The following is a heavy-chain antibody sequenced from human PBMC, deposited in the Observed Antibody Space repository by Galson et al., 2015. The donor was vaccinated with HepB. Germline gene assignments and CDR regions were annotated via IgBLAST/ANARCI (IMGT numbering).Heavy chain of an antibody. CDR2: ISWNSGSV. CDR1: GFTFDDYA. D-gene: IGHD6-25*01. Sequence: SLRLSCAASGFTFDDYAMHWVRQVPGKGLEWVSSISWNSGSVGYADSVEGRFTISRDNAKNSLYLQMNSLIPEDTAFYYCAKDRSDYTSGWLDYWGQGTLVTVSS. CDR3: AKDRSDYTSGWLDY. J-gene: IGHJ4*02. V-gene: IGHV3-9*01.